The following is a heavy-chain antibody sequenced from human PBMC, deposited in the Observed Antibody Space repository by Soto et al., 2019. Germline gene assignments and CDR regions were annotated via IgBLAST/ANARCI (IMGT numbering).Heavy chain of an antibody. Sequence: SESLSLTCTVSGGSISSYYWSWIRQPPGKGLEWIGYIYYSGSTNYNPSLKSRVTISVDTSKNQFSLKLSSVTAADTAVYYCARGAGYYYYGMDVWGQGTTVTVSS. CDR2: IYYSGST. J-gene: IGHJ6*02. CDR3: ARGAGYYYYGMDV. D-gene: IGHD3-10*01. CDR1: GGSISSYY. V-gene: IGHV4-59*01.